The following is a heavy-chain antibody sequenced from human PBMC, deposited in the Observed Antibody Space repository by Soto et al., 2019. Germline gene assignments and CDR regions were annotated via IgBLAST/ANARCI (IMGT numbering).Heavy chain of an antibody. D-gene: IGHD3-10*01. CDR1: GDSVSSYSAA. J-gene: IGHJ5*02. CDR3: VRDRYSSSGWFDP. CDR2: TYYRSRFFS. V-gene: IGHV6-1*01. Sequence: PSQTLSLTCVISGDSVSSYSAAWNWIRQSPSGGLECLGRTYYRSRFFSDYAESVKSRIIINPDTSKNQFSLQLKSVTPEDTAVYYCVRDRYSSSGWFDPWGQGTPVTVSS.